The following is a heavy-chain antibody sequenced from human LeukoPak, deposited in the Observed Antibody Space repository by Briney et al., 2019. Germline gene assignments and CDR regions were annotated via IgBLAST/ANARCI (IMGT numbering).Heavy chain of an antibody. V-gene: IGHV3-48*03. D-gene: IGHD6-19*01. J-gene: IGHJ4*02. CDR2: ISSSGSTI. CDR1: GFTFSSYE. CDR3: ARDLAVAGNM. Sequence: GGSLRLSCAASGFTFSSYEMNWVRQAPGKGLEWVSYISSSGSTIYYADSVKGRFTISRDNAKNSLYLQMNSLRAGDTAVYYCARDLAVAGNMWGQGTLVTVSS.